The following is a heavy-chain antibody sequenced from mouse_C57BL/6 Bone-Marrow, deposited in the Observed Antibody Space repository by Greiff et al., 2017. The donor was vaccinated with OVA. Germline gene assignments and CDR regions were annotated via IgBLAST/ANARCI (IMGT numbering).Heavy chain of an antibody. CDR2: IRSKSNNYAT. J-gene: IGHJ2*01. CDR3: VRGEIYDGYPYYFDY. D-gene: IGHD2-3*01. CDR1: GFSFNTYA. Sequence: EVQLVESGGGLVQPKGSLKLSCAASGFSFNTYAMNWVRQAPGKGLEWVARIRSKSNNYATYYADSVKDRFTISRDDSESMLYLQMNNLKTEDTAMYDCVRGEIYDGYPYYFDYWGQGTTLTVSS. V-gene: IGHV10-1*01.